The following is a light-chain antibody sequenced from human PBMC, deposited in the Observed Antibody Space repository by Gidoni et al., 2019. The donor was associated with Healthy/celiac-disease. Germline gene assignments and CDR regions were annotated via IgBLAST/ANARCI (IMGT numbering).Light chain of an antibody. Sequence: EIVLTQSPGTMSLSAGERATLSCSASQSVSSSYLAWYQKKPGQAPRLLIYGASSMATGIPDRFSGSGSGTDFTLTISRLQPEDFAVYYCQQYGSSLFTFXPXTKVDIK. J-gene: IGKJ3*01. CDR2: GAS. V-gene: IGKV3-20*01. CDR3: QQYGSSLFT. CDR1: QSVSSSY.